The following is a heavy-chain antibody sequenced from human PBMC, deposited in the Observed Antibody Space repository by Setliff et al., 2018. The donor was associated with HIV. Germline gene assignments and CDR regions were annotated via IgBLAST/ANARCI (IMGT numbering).Heavy chain of an antibody. Sequence: TLSLTCTVSSGSISSGTYYWSWIRQYPGKGLEWIGYIDYSGSAFYNPSLKSRITISRDTSKNQFSLKMDSVTAADTAVYYCAREGKTALVTKYFDYWGHGKLVTVSS. CDR3: AREGKTALVTKYFDY. CDR2: IDYSGSA. V-gene: IGHV4-31*03. CDR1: SGSISSGTYY. J-gene: IGHJ4*01. D-gene: IGHD5-18*01.